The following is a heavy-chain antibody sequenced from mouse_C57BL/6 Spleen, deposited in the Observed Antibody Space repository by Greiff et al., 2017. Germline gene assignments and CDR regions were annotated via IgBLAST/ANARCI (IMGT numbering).Heavy chain of an antibody. D-gene: IGHD1-1*01. CDR3: ARKGAVHAFDY. CDR2: IWSGGST. Sequence: QVQLKESGPGLVQPSQCLSISCTVSGFSLTSYGVHWVRQSPGKGLEWLGVIWSGGSTDYNAAFISRLSISKDKSKSQVFFKMNSLQADDTAIYYCARKGAVHAFDYWGQGTTLTVSS. CDR1: GFSLTSYG. V-gene: IGHV2-2*01. J-gene: IGHJ2*01.